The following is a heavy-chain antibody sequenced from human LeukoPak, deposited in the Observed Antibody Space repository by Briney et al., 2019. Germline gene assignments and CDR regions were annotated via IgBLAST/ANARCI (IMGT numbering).Heavy chain of an antibody. CDR1: GGSISSYY. CDR3: ARNGGSYLRGYWYFDL. D-gene: IGHD1-26*01. CDR2: IDYSGIT. J-gene: IGHJ2*01. V-gene: IGHV4-59*01. Sequence: SETLSPPCTVPGGSISSYYWSWIRQPPGQGLGWSGYIDYSGITNYNPTLKSRVTISLDTSKHQSSLQLSSVTAADTAVYYCARNGGSYLRGYWYFDLWGRGTLVTVSS.